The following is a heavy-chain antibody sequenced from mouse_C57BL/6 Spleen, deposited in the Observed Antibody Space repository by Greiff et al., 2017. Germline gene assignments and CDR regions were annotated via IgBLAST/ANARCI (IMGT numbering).Heavy chain of an antibody. CDR1: GYTFTDYY. J-gene: IGHJ3*01. V-gene: IGHV1-26*01. CDR2: INPNNGGT. CDR3: ARAYDYERFAY. D-gene: IGHD2-4*01. Sequence: EVQLQQSGPELVKPGASVKISCKASGYTFTDYYMNWVKQSHGKSLEWIGDINPNNGGTSYNQKFKGKATLTVDKSSSTAYMELRSLTSEDSAVYYCARAYDYERFAYWGQGTLVTVSA.